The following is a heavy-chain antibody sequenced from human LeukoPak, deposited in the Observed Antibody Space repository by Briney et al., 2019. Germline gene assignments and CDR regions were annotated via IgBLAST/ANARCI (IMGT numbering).Heavy chain of an antibody. V-gene: IGHV4-4*07. Sequence: TSETLSLTCTVSGGSISSYYWSWIRQPAGKGLEWIGRIYTSGSTNYNPSLKSRVTMSVGTSKNQFSLKLSSVTAADTAVYYCARDSSSWYPNWFDPWGQGTLVTVSS. D-gene: IGHD6-13*01. CDR3: ARDSSSWYPNWFDP. J-gene: IGHJ5*02. CDR1: GGSISSYY. CDR2: IYTSGST.